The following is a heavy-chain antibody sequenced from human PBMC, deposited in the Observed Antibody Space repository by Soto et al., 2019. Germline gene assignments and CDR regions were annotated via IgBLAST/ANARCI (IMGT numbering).Heavy chain of an antibody. CDR2: ISYDGSNK. CDR3: ARVKGTGNFDY. J-gene: IGHJ4*02. V-gene: IGHV3-30*04. D-gene: IGHD7-27*01. Sequence: GGSLRLSCAASGFTFSSYAMYWVRQAPGKGLEWVAVISYDGSNKYYADSVKGRFTISRDTSKNTLYLQMNSLRAEDTAVYYCARVKGTGNFDYWGQGTLVTVSS. CDR1: GFTFSSYA.